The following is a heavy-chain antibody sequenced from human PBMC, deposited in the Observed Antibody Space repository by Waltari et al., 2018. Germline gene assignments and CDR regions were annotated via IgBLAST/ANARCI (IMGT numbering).Heavy chain of an antibody. J-gene: IGHJ3*02. D-gene: IGHD5-12*01. CDR1: GYTFTGYY. Sequence: QVQLVQSGAAVKKPGASVKVSCKASGYTFTGYYMHWGRQAPGQGLEWRGRTKPNSGGTIYAQKFQGRGTMTRDTSISTDYMELSRLRSDDTAVDYCASGLVANAFDIWGQGTMVTVSS. CDR3: ASGLVANAFDI. CDR2: TKPNSGGT. V-gene: IGHV1-2*06.